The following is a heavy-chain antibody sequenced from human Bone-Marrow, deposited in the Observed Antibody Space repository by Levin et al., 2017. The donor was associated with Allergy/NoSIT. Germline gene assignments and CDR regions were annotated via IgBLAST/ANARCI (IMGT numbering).Heavy chain of an antibody. CDR1: GFDFANHL. CDR2: ISWLGGDT. J-gene: IGHJ6*02. CDR3: AKVMVRRDYFYGMDV. D-gene: IGHD3-10*01. V-gene: IGHV3-9*01. Sequence: GGSLRLSCAASGFDFANHLMHWVRQAPGKGLEWVAGISWLGGDTGYADSVRGRFTISRDNAKSSLFLEMDSLRTEDTALYYCAKVMVRRDYFYGMDVWGQGTTVIVSS.